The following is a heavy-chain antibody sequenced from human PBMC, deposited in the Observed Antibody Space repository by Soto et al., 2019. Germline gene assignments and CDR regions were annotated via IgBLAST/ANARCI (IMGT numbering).Heavy chain of an antibody. CDR2: ISAYNGNT. CDR1: GYTFTSYG. CDR3: ARAGFGVVTAEYFQH. V-gene: IGHV1-18*01. D-gene: IGHD2-21*02. J-gene: IGHJ1*01. Sequence: ASVKVSCKASGYTFTSYGISWGRKAPGQGLEWMGWISAYNGNTNYAQKLQGRVTMTTDTSTSTAYMELRSLRSDDTAVYYCARAGFGVVTAEYFQHWGQGTLVTVSS.